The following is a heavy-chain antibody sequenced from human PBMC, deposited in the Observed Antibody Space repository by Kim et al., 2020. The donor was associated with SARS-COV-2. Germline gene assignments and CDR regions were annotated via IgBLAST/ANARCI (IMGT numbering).Heavy chain of an antibody. Sequence: GRFTISRDSSKNTLYLQMNSLRADDTAVYYCAKDRSFFVITFGGESGGLDVWGQGTTVTVSS. CDR3: AKDRSFFVITFGGESGGLDV. J-gene: IGHJ6*02. V-gene: IGHV3-30*02. D-gene: IGHD3-16*01.